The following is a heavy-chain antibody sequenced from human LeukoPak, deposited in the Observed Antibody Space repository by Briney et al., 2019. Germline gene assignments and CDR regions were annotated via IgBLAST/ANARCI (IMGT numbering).Heavy chain of an antibody. J-gene: IGHJ4*02. D-gene: IGHD3-10*01. CDR1: GFTFSSYS. CDR2: ISSGSSYI. CDR3: ARDRYDGSGFDY. V-gene: IGHV3-21*01. Sequence: GGSLRLSCAASGFTFSSYSMNWARQAPGKGLEWVSSISSGSSYIYYADSVKGRFTISRDNAKNSLYLQMNSLRAEDTAVYYCARDRYDGSGFDYWGQGTLVTVSS.